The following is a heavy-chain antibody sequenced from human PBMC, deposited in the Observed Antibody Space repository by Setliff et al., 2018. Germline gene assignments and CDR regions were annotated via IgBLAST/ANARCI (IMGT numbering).Heavy chain of an antibody. CDR3: VREGVDSRSSTDYRYYMDV. CDR2: TIPIFGTT. Sequence: SVKVSCKASGDTFSKFAISWVRQAPGQGLEWMGGTIPIFGTTDYAQKFRGRVTIITDESTSTAFMQLGSLRSEDTAVYYCVREGVDSRSSTDYRYYMDVWGKGTTVTVSS. J-gene: IGHJ6*03. V-gene: IGHV1-69*05. D-gene: IGHD3-22*01. CDR1: GDTFSKFA.